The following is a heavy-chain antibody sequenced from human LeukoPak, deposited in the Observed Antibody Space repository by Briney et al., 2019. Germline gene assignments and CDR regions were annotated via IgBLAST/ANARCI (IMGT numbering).Heavy chain of an antibody. Sequence: ASVKVSCKASGYTFTSYGIRWVRQAPGQGLEWMGWISAYNGNTNYAQKLQGRVTMTTDTSTSTAYMELRSLRSDDTAVYYCASYRPYYDFWSGYYDYWGQGTLVTVSS. CDR1: GYTFTSYG. CDR3: ASYRPYYDFWSGYYDY. J-gene: IGHJ4*02. D-gene: IGHD3-3*01. V-gene: IGHV1-18*01. CDR2: ISAYNGNT.